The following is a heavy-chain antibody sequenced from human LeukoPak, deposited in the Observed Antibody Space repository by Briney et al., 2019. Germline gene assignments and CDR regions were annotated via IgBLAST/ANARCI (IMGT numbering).Heavy chain of an antibody. D-gene: IGHD1-14*01. V-gene: IGHV4-39*07. CDR3: ARVSEMKDAFDI. J-gene: IGHJ3*02. CDR2: IYYSGST. Sequence: PSETLSLTCAVSGGSISSNSYYWGWIRQPPGKGLEWIGSIYYSGSTYYNPSLKSRVTISVDTSKTQFSLKLSSVTAADTAVYYCARVSEMKDAFDIWGQGTMVTVSS. CDR1: GGSISSNSYY.